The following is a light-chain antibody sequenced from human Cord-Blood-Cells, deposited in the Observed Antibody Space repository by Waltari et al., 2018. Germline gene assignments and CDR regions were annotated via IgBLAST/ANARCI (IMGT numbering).Light chain of an antibody. J-gene: IGKJ1*01. CDR3: QQYNNWPWT. CDR1: QSVSSN. CDR2: GAS. V-gene: IGKV3-15*01. Sequence: EIVMTQSPAPLSVSPGERATLSCRASQSVSSNLAWYQQKPGQAPRLLIYGASTRATVIPARFSGSGSGTEFTLTISSLQSEDFAVYYCQQYNNWPWTFGQGTKVEIK.